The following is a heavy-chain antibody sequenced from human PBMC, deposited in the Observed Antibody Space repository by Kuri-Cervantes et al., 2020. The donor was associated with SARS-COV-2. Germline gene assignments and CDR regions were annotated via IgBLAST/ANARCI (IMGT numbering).Heavy chain of an antibody. D-gene: IGHD6-13*01. CDR3: ARGTYSSSFVSNWYFDL. Sequence: ASVKVSCKASGYTFTGYYMHWVRQAPGQGLEWMGWINPNSGGTNYAQKFQGRVTMSRDTSIRTAYMELSSLKSDDAAVYYCARGTYSSSFVSNWYFDLWGRGTLVTVSS. CDR2: INPNSGGT. CDR1: GYTFTGYY. V-gene: IGHV1-2*02. J-gene: IGHJ2*01.